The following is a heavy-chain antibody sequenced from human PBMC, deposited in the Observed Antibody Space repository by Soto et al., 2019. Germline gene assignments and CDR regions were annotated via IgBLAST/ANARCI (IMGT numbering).Heavy chain of an antibody. CDR2: YHSGGST. V-gene: IGHV4-30-4*01. CDR1: GVSLNTADTW. J-gene: IGHJ6*02. Sequence: QVQLQESGSGLVKPSQSLSLTCTVSGVSLNTADTWWSWIRQSPGKGLEFIGYYHSGGSTYYDASFRSRVIISADTSNSQFSLKLSSVPGADTAVYFCVRSRQMESGNDYGLDVGGQGTTVTVSS. D-gene: IGHD1-1*01. CDR3: VRSRQMESGNDYGLDV.